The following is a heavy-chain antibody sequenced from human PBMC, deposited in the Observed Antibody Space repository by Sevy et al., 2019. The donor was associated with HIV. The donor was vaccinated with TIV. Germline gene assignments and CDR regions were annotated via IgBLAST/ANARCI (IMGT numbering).Heavy chain of an antibody. CDR2: ISGSGSTI. CDR1: GFTFSDYY. J-gene: IGHJ5*02. CDR3: ARAAGWLDP. Sequence: GGSLRLSCTASGFTFSDYYMTWIRQAPGKGLEWVSYISGSGSTIDYEDSVKGRFTISRDNAKKSLYLQMKSLRDDDTAVYYCARAAGWLDPWGQGTLVTVSS. V-gene: IGHV3-11*01.